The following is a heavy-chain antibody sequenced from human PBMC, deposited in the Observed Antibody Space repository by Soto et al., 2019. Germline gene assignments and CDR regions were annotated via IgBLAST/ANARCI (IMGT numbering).Heavy chain of an antibody. CDR2: IIIMFGTT. Sequence: QVQLVQSGAEVKKSGSSVKVSCKASGGTFSSYAISWVRQAPGQGLEYMGGIIIMFGTTNYAQKFRGRVTITADESTSTAYMELSSLRSDDTAVYYCARASGSSWYNWFDPWGQGTLVTVSS. CDR3: ARASGSSWYNWFDP. V-gene: IGHV1-69*01. CDR1: GGTFSSYA. D-gene: IGHD6-13*01. J-gene: IGHJ5*02.